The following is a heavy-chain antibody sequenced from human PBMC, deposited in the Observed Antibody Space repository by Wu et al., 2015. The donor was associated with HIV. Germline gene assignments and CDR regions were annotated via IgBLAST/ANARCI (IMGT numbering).Heavy chain of an antibody. Sequence: QVQLVQSGAEVKKPGSSVKVSCKASGGTFSSYAISWVRQAPGQGLEWMGGIIPIFGTANYAQKFQGRVTITTDESTSTAYMELSSLRSEDTAVYYCAREGSGIAVAGTDAFDIWGQGDNGHRLF. CDR1: GGTFSSYA. J-gene: IGHJ3*02. CDR2: IIPIFGTA. CDR3: AREGSGIAVAGTDAFDI. V-gene: IGHV1-69*05. D-gene: IGHD6-19*01.